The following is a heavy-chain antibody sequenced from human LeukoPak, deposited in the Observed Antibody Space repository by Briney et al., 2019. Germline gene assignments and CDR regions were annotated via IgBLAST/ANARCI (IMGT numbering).Heavy chain of an antibody. CDR1: GSTFSDYY. CDR3: AGERSDMTDY. D-gene: IGHD3-10*01. Sequence: GGSLRLSCAAAGSTFSDYYMSWIRQAPGKGLEWVSYISSSGSTIYYADSVKGRFTISRDNAKNSLYLQMNSLRADDTAVYYCAGERSDMTDYWGQGTLVTVSS. J-gene: IGHJ4*02. V-gene: IGHV3-11*04. CDR2: ISSSGSTI.